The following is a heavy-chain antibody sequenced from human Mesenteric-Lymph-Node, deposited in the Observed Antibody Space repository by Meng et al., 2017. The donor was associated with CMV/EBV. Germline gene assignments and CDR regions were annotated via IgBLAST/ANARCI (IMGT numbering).Heavy chain of an antibody. CDR2: ISYADGSNT. CDR1: GFTFSSYT. J-gene: IGHJ4*02. V-gene: IGHV3-30-3*01. Sequence: GGSLRLSCAASGFTFSSYTMHWVRQAPGKGLEWVAVISYADGSNTFYADSVKGRFTISRDNAKNSLYLQMNSLRAEDTAVYYCARDDRSPMIVVEKALDYWGQGTLVTVSS. D-gene: IGHD3-22*01. CDR3: ARDDRSPMIVVEKALDY.